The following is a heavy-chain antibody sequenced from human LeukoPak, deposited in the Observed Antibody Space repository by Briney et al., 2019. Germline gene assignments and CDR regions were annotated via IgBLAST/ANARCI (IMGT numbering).Heavy chain of an antibody. CDR1: GYTFTSYG. J-gene: IGHJ4*02. D-gene: IGHD4-17*01. CDR2: ISAYNGNT. V-gene: IGHV1-18*01. Sequence: GASVKVSCKASGYTFTSYGISWVRQAPGQGLERMGWISAYNGNTNYAQKLQGRVTLTTDTFTRTAYMELRRLRSYGTGVCYCASSSVNGSDYWGQGTLVTVSS. CDR3: ASSSVNGSDY.